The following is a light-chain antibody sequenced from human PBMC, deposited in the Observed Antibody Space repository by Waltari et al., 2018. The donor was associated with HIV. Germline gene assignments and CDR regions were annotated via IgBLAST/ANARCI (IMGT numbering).Light chain of an antibody. V-gene: IGKV3-11*01. CDR2: DSS. J-gene: IGKJ2*01. CDR1: QTIGTS. Sequence: EIVLRQSTVTVPLSRGERATLSWSVSQTIGTSLAWDQQKHGQGPRLLFYDSSKSATGIPARVSGSGSGTDFTLTISVLEPEDVAVYYCQHRNNWPLTYTFGQGTKLEIK. CDR3: QHRNNWPLTYT.